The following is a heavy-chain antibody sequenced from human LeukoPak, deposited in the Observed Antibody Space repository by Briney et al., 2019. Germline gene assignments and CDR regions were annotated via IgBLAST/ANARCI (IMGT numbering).Heavy chain of an antibody. D-gene: IGHD3-10*02. V-gene: IGHV3-23*01. CDR3: AELGITMIGGV. CDR2: ISGSGGST. Sequence: GGSLRLSCAASGFTFSSYAMSWVRQAPGKGLEWVSAISGSGGSTYYADSVKGRFTISRDNAKNSLYLQMNSMRAEDTAVYYCAELGITMIGGVWGKGTTVTISS. J-gene: IGHJ6*04. CDR1: GFTFSSYA.